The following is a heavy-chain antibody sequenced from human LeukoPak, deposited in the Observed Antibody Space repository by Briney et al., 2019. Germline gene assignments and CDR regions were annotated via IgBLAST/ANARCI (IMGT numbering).Heavy chain of an antibody. CDR1: GDYIGSSF. CDR3: ARTRGDPNWYFDL. D-gene: IGHD3-10*01. CDR2: IYYSGSA. J-gene: IGHJ2*01. V-gene: IGHV4-59*08. Sequence: PSETLSLTCSVSGDYIGSSFWSWLRQPPGKGLKWIGYIYYSGSANYNPSLKSRVTMSVDTSKNQFSLKLTSVSAADPAVFYCARTRGDPNWYFDLWGRGILVTVSS.